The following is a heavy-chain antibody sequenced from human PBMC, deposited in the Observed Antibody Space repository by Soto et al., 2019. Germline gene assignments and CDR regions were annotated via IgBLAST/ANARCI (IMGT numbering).Heavy chain of an antibody. V-gene: IGHV3-15*01. CDR1: EFSFSNAW. CDR2: IKSKSDGGTT. CDR3: TSDPRLHRLFDP. J-gene: IGHJ5*02. Sequence: PGGSLRLSCAASEFSFSNAWMNWVRQAPGMGLEWVARIKSKSDGGTTDYAAPVKGRFTISRDDLQKTVYLEMNSLKTEDTAVYCCTSDPRLHRLFDPWGQGTLVTVSS. D-gene: IGHD6-25*01.